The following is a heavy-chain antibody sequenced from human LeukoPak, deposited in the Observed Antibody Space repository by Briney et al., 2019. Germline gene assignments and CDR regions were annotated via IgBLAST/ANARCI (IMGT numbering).Heavy chain of an antibody. Sequence: GGSLRLSCAASGFRFIDYGMTWVRQAPGKGLEWVSGIDWSGTTTAYADSVKGRFTISRDNAKNSVYLQMSSLRAGDTALYYCARSDMTTVSTPVYFFDFWGQGTLVTVSS. J-gene: IGHJ4*02. V-gene: IGHV3-20*04. CDR2: IDWSGTTT. CDR1: GFRFIDYG. CDR3: ARSDMTTVSTPVYFFDF. D-gene: IGHD4-17*01.